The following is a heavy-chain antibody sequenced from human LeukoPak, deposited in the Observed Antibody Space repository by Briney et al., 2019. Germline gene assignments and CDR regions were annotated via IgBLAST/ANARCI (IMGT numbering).Heavy chain of an antibody. CDR3: ARDHTVDGLVFDY. Sequence: PGGSLRLSCAASGFTFSDFWMNWVRQAPGKGLEWVASIEQDGSEKYYVDSVKGRFSISRDNAKNSLHLQMNSLRAEDTAVYYCARDHTVDGLVFDYWGQGILVTVSS. V-gene: IGHV3-7*01. CDR1: GFTFSDFW. CDR2: IEQDGSEK. J-gene: IGHJ4*02. D-gene: IGHD6-19*01.